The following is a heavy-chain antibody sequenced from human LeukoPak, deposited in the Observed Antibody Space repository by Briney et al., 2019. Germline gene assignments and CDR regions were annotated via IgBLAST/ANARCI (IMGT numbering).Heavy chain of an antibody. J-gene: IGHJ4*02. CDR3: ARWISGWYLVPPDY. CDR2: ISAYNGNT. Sequence: ASVKVSCKASGYTFTGYGISWVRQAPGQGLEWMGWISAYNGNTNYAQKFKGRVTMTTDTSTSTANMELRSLRSDGTAVYYGARWISGWYLVPPDYGGEGTLVTASS. CDR1: GYTFTGYG. D-gene: IGHD6-19*01. V-gene: IGHV1-18*04.